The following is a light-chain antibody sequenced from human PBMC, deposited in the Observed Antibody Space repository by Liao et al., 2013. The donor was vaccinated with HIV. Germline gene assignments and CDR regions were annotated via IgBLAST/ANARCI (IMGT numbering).Light chain of an antibody. Sequence: SNVLSQPPSVSVAPGKTATITCGDTDIGSKSVHWYQQKPGQAPVLVISYNSGRPSGIPERFSGSNSGNTATLTISRVAAGDEADYFCQVWDGDFPVFGGGTKLTVL. CDR1: DIGSKS. J-gene: IGLJ2*01. CDR3: QVWDGDFPV. CDR2: YNS. V-gene: IGLV3-21*04.